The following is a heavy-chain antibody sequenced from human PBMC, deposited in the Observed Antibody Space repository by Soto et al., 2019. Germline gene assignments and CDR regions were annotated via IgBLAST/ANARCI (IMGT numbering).Heavy chain of an antibody. CDR2: INAGNGNT. Sequence: QVQLVQSGAEEKKPGASVKVSCKASGYTFTSYAMHWVRQAPGQRLEWMGWINAGNGNTKYSQKFQGRVTITRDTSASTAYMELSSLRSEDTAVYYCAREGLGYYYYGMDVWGQGTTVTVSS. D-gene: IGHD3-9*01. CDR1: GYTFTSYA. V-gene: IGHV1-3*05. CDR3: AREGLGYYYYGMDV. J-gene: IGHJ6*02.